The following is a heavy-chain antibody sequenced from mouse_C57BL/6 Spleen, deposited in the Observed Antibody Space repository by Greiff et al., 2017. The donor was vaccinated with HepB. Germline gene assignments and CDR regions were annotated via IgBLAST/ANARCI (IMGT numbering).Heavy chain of an antibody. CDR2: INPNNGGT. V-gene: IGHV1-26*01. D-gene: IGHD1-1*01. CDR1: GYTFTDYY. CDR3: ARTYYYGSRAPFAY. Sequence: EVQLQQSGPELVKPGASVKISCKASGYTFTDYYMNWVKQSHGKSLEWIGDINPNNGGTSYNQKFKGKATLTVDKSSSTAYMELRSLTSEDSAVYYCARTYYYGSRAPFAYWGQGTLVTVSA. J-gene: IGHJ3*01.